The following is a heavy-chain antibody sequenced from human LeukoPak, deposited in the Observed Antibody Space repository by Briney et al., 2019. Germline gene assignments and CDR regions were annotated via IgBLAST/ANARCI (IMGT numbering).Heavy chain of an antibody. V-gene: IGHV3-21*01. CDR3: ARDDVRGTTVVTPLDY. CDR2: ISSSSSYI. Sequence: GGSLRLSCAASGFTFSNFAVVWVRQAPGKGLEWVSSISSSSSYIYYADSVKGRFTISRDNAKNSLYLQMNSLRAEDTAVYYCARDDVRGTTVVTPLDYWGQGTLVTVSS. CDR1: GFTFSNFA. D-gene: IGHD4-23*01. J-gene: IGHJ4*02.